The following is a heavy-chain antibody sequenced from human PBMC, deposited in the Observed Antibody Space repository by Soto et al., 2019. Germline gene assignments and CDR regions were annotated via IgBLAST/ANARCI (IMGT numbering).Heavy chain of an antibody. CDR1: GYTFTSSA. V-gene: IGHV1-3*01. CDR2: INAGNGNT. J-gene: IGHJ6*02. D-gene: IGHD3-3*01. Sequence: ASVKVSCKASGYTFTSSAMHWVRQAPGQRLEWLGWINAGNGNTIYSQTFQGRVTITRDTSASTVYMEVNSLRSKDTAVYYCARVNYDFWSGYSTPYYYYGMDVWGQGTTVTVSS. CDR3: ARVNYDFWSGYSTPYYYYGMDV.